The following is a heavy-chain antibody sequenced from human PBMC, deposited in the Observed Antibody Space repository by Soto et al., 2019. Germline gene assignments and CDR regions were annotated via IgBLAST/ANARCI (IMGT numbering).Heavy chain of an antibody. J-gene: IGHJ4*02. CDR2: IYPGDSDT. V-gene: IGHV5-51*01. CDR3: ARSSRDRGWNY. Sequence: PAYSLKISRKASGYSFTSYCIGCVRQMPGKGLEWMGIIYPGDSDTRYSPSFQGQVTISADKSISTAYLQWSSLKASDTAMYYCARSSRDRGWNYWGQGTLVTVSS. D-gene: IGHD3-10*01. CDR1: GYSFTSYC.